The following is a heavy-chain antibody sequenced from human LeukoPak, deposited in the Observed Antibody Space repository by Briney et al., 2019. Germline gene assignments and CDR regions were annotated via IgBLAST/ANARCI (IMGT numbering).Heavy chain of an antibody. CDR1: GFTFSDSY. V-gene: IGHV3-11*03. Sequence: GGSLRLSCAASGFTFSDSYMTWVRQAPGKGLEWLSYISGSSGDTNYADSVKGRFTISRDNAKNSLYLQMNSLRVEDTALYYCAKWQDSTYWGYFDYWGQGTLVTVSS. CDR3: AKWQDSTYWGYFDY. J-gene: IGHJ4*02. CDR2: ISGSSGDT. D-gene: IGHD3-16*01.